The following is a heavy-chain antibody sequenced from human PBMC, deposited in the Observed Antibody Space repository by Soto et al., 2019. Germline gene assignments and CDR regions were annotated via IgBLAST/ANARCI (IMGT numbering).Heavy chain of an antibody. J-gene: IGHJ4*02. V-gene: IGHV3-30-3*01. CDR3: ARVSVAGTGYFDC. CDR2: ISYDGSNQ. Sequence: QVQLVESGGGVVQPGRSLRLSCAASGFTFSSYAMHWVRQAPGKGLEWVAVISYDGSNQYYADSVKGRFTISRDNSKNTRYLQMNSLRAEDTAVYYCARVSVAGTGYFDCWGQGTLVTVSS. CDR1: GFTFSSYA. D-gene: IGHD6-19*01.